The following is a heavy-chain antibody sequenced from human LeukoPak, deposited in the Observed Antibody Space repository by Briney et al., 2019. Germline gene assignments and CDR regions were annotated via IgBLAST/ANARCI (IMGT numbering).Heavy chain of an antibody. Sequence: GGSLRLSCAASGFTFSSYWMSWVRQAPGKGLEWVANIKQDGSEKYYVDSVKGRFTISRDNAKNSLYLQMNSLRAEDTAVYYCARVLVVAATPLFDYWGQGTLVTVSS. CDR3: ARVLVVAATPLFDY. V-gene: IGHV3-7*01. J-gene: IGHJ4*02. CDR1: GFTFSSYW. D-gene: IGHD2-15*01. CDR2: IKQDGSEK.